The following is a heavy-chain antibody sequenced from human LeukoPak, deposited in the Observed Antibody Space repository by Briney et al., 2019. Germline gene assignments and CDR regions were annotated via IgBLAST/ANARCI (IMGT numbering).Heavy chain of an antibody. CDR1: GFTFSSYS. V-gene: IGHV3-21*01. D-gene: IGHD3-10*01. Sequence: PGGSLRLSCAASGFTFSSYSMNWVRQAPGKGLEWVSSISSSSSYIYYADSVKGRFTISRDNAKNSLYLQMNSLRAEDTAVYYCARDFRLATMVRGVPVVGMDVWGQGTTVTVSS. J-gene: IGHJ6*02. CDR2: ISSSSSYI. CDR3: ARDFRLATMVRGVPVVGMDV.